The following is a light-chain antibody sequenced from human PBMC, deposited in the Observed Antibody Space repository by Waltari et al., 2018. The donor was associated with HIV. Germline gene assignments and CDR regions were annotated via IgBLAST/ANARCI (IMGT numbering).Light chain of an antibody. Sequence: QSALTQPRPVYESPGQSVTISCTGTRSAVAAYNYVSWYQQHPGKAPKLMIYDVNKRPSGVPDRFSGSKSGNTASLNISGLQAEDESDYYCCSYAGIWGVFGTGTKVTVL. CDR1: RSAVAAYNY. J-gene: IGLJ1*01. V-gene: IGLV2-11*01. CDR2: DVN. CDR3: CSYAGIWGV.